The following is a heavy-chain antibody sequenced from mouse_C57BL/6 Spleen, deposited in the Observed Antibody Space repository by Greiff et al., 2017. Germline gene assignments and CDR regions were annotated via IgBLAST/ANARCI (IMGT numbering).Heavy chain of an antibody. D-gene: IGHD3-2*02. J-gene: IGHJ2*01. CDR1: GYTFTSYW. CDR2: IYPGSGST. CDR3: ARWDSSGPEDY. V-gene: IGHV1-55*01. Sequence: VQLQQPGAELVKPGASVKMSCKASGYTFTSYWITWVKQRPGQGLEWIGDIYPGSGSTNYNEKFKSKATLTVDTSSSTAYLQLSSLTSQDSAVYYCARWDSSGPEDYWGQGTTLTVSS.